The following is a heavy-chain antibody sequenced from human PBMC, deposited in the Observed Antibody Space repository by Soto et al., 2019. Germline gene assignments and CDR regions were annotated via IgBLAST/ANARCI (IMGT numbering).Heavy chain of an antibody. Sequence: QVHLQQWGAGLLKPSETLSLTCAVYGGSFSGYYWSWIRQPPGEGLEWIGEINHSGSTNFNPSLKSRVSISVETSKNQFALKLSSVTAADTAVYYCATHLKTTVTTYWYFDLWGRGTLVTVSS. CDR2: INHSGST. CDR3: ATHLKTTVTTYWYFDL. J-gene: IGHJ2*01. D-gene: IGHD4-17*01. CDR1: GGSFSGYY. V-gene: IGHV4-34*01.